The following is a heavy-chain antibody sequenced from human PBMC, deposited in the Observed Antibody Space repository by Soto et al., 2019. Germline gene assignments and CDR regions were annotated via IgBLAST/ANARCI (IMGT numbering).Heavy chain of an antibody. CDR3: VRWRWLQPLDH. D-gene: IGHD6-19*01. CDR1: GFDFRGDL. CDR2: VWYDGSNK. J-gene: IGHJ4*02. Sequence: QVHLEEAGGGVVQPGGSLRLSCVASGFDFRGDLMHWVRQAPGKGLEWVAYVWYDGSNKMYAASVQGRFTISRDNSKNTLYLQMNSLSDDDTAVYYCVRWRWLQPLDHWGQGNLVTVSS. V-gene: IGHV3-33*01.